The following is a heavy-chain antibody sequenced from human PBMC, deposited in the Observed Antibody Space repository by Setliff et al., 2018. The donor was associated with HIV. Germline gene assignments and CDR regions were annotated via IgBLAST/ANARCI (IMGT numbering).Heavy chain of an antibody. D-gene: IGHD2-15*01. CDR2: IYYSGST. V-gene: IGHV4-4*07. Sequence: PSETLSLTCTVSGGSISSYYWSWIRQPAGKGLEWIGRIYYSGSTNYNPSLKSRVTISVDTSRNQFSLNLSSVTAADTAVYYCARFPLLHKNAFDIWGQGTMVTVSS. J-gene: IGHJ3*02. CDR3: ARFPLLHKNAFDI. CDR1: GGSISSYY.